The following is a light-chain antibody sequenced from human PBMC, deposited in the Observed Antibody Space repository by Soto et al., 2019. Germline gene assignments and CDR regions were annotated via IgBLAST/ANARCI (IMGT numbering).Light chain of an antibody. V-gene: IGKV3-11*01. J-gene: IGKJ3*01. CDR2: DAS. CDR1: QSVSSY. Sequence: EIVLTQSPATLSLSPGERATLSCRASQSVSSYLAWYQQKPGQAPRLLIYDASNRATGIPARFSGSGSGTDFTLTISSLEPEDFAVYYCQLRSNWPLFAVGPGTKVDSK. CDR3: QLRSNWPLFA.